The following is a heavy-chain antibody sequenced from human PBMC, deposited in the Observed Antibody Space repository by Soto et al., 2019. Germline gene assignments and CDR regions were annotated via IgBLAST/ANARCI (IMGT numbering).Heavy chain of an antibody. CDR2: IYYSGST. D-gene: IGHD3-3*01. Sequence: SETLSLTCTVSGGSISSYYWSWIRQPPGKGLEWIGYIYYSGSTNHNPSLKSRVTISVDTSKNQFSLKLSSVTAADTAVYYCARSYYDFWSGYYDAFDIWGQGTMVTVSS. CDR1: GGSISSYY. CDR3: ARSYYDFWSGYYDAFDI. V-gene: IGHV4-59*08. J-gene: IGHJ3*02.